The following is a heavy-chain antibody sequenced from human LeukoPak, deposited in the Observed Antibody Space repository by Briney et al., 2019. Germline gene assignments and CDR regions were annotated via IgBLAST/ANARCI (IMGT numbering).Heavy chain of an antibody. CDR1: GGSISSYY. V-gene: IGHV4-4*07. D-gene: IGHD4-17*01. CDR2: IYTSGST. CDR3: ARQMNTVTADY. Sequence: PSETLSLTCTVSGGSISSYYWSWIRQPAGKGLEWIGRIYTSGSTYYNPSLNSRVTISIDTSKNQFSLRLSSMTAADTAVYYCARQMNTVTADYWGQGTLVTVSS. J-gene: IGHJ4*02.